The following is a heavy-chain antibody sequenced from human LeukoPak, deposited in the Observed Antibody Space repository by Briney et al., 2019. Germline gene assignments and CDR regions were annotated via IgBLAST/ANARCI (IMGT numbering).Heavy chain of an antibody. CDR2: IGGSSGST. D-gene: IGHD3-3*01. CDR3: ARDPGLVAFYYLDY. Sequence: PGGSLRLSCAASGFTFSSHAMAWVRQAPGKGLEWVSAIGGSSGSTYYADSVKGRFTISRDNSKNTVYLQMNNLRADDTAVYYCARDPGLVAFYYLDYWGQGTLVTVSS. CDR1: GFTFSSHA. J-gene: IGHJ4*02. V-gene: IGHV3-23*01.